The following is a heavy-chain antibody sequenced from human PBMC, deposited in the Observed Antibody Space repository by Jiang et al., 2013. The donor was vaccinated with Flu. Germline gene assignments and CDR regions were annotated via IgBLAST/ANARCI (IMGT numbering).Heavy chain of an antibody. CDR2: NYSGTT. Sequence: NYSGTTNYNSSLESRVTISVDTSKNQFSLKLSSVTAADTAVYYCARGWNSDYWGQGTLVTVSS. V-gene: IGHV4-34*01. D-gene: IGHD1-7*01. J-gene: IGHJ4*02. CDR3: ARGWNSDY.